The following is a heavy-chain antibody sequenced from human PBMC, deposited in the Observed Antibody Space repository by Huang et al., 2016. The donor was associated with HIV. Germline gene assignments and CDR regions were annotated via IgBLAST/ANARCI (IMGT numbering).Heavy chain of an antibody. CDR2: IYYSGST. Sequence: QLQLQESGPGLVKPSETLSLTCTVSGGSISSSSYYWGWIRQPPGKGLEWIGNIYYSGSTYYHPSLKSRVTISVDTSKNQCSLKLRSVTAADTAVYYCAWGDYDILTGYPEPVDYWGQGTLVTVSS. CDR3: AWGDYDILTGYPEPVDY. CDR1: GGSISSSSYY. J-gene: IGHJ4*02. D-gene: IGHD3-9*01. V-gene: IGHV4-39*01.